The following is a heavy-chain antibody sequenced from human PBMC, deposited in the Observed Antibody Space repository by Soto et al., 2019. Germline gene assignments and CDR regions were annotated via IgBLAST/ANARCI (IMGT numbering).Heavy chain of an antibody. CDR1: GFTFSTYW. D-gene: IGHD3-10*01. J-gene: IGHJ4*02. V-gene: IGHV3-7*01. Sequence: RESLLLSCASSGFTFSTYWMSGVRRARGKGLEWVVNIKQDGSEKYYVDSVKGRFTISRDNAKNSLYLQMNSLRAEDTAVYYCARDHYYGSESYYNYWGRGALVTVSS. CDR2: IKQDGSEK. CDR3: ARDHYYGSESYYNY.